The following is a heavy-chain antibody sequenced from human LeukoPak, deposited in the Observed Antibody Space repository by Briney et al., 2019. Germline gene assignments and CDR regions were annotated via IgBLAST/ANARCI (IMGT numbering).Heavy chain of an antibody. Sequence: ASVKVSCKASGYTFTSYDINWVRQATGQGLEWMGWMSPNSGNTGYAQKFQGRVTMTRNTSISTAYMELSRLRSEDTAVYYCARTGVGYCTNGVCYEVYYWGQGTLVTVSS. V-gene: IGHV1-8*01. CDR2: MSPNSGNT. CDR1: GYTFTSYD. CDR3: ARTGVGYCTNGVCYEVYY. D-gene: IGHD2-8*01. J-gene: IGHJ4*02.